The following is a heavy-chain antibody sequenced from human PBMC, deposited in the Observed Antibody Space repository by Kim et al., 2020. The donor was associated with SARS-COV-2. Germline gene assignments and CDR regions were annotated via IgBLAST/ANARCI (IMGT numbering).Heavy chain of an antibody. D-gene: IGHD1-1*01. V-gene: IGHV3-23*01. CDR3: ARDVRGTRAFDV. J-gene: IGHJ3*01. CDR2: ISGSGGNT. Sequence: GGSLRLSCAASGFIFRNYAMTWVRQAPGKGLEWVPIISGSGGNTYYADSVKGRFTISRDNSKNTLDLQMNSLRAEDTAVYSCARDVRGTRAFDVWGQGTLVAVSS. CDR1: GFIFRNYA.